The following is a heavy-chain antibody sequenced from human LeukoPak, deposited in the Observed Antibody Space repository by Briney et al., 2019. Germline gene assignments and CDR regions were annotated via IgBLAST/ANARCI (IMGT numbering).Heavy chain of an antibody. CDR3: AKDLAPTPTYYYDSSGYYPFEFDY. CDR2: ISGSGVST. V-gene: IGHV3-23*01. Sequence: GASLRLSCAASGFTFSSYAMSWVRQAPGKGLEWVSAISGSGVSTYYADSVKGRFTISRDNSKNTLYLQMNSLRAEDTAVYYCAKDLAPTPTYYYDSSGYYPFEFDYWGQGTLVTVSS. J-gene: IGHJ4*02. CDR1: GFTFSSYA. D-gene: IGHD3-22*01.